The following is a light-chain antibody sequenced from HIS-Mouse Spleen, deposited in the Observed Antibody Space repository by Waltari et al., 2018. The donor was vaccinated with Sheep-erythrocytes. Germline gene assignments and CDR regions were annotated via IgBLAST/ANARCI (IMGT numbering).Light chain of an antibody. V-gene: IGKV1-39*01. J-gene: IGKJ3*01. CDR3: QQSYSTPQFT. CDR1: QCISSY. CDR2: AAS. Sequence: DIQMTQSPSSLSASVGVRVTITCRSSQCISSYLNWYQQKPGKAPKLLIYAASSLQSGVPSRFSGSGSGTDFTLTISSLQPEDFATYYCQQSYSTPQFTFGPGTKVDIK.